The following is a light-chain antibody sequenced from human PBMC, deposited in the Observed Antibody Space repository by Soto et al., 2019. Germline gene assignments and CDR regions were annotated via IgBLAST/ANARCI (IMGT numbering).Light chain of an antibody. Sequence: QSVLTQPPSVSGAPGQRVTISCTGSSSNIGSGYDVHWYQQLPGTAPKLLMYGNRNRPSGVPDRFSGSKSGTSVSLAITGLQAEDEADYYCQSYDTSLRGWVFGGGTKVTVL. J-gene: IGLJ3*02. CDR2: GNR. V-gene: IGLV1-40*01. CDR1: SSNIGSGYD. CDR3: QSYDTSLRGWV.